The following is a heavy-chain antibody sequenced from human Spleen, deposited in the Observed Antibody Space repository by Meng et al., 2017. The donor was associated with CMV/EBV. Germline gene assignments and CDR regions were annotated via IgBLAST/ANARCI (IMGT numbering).Heavy chain of an antibody. D-gene: IGHD2/OR15-2a*01. Sequence: LSLTCAASGFTFSDHAMHRVRQAPGKGLEWVAVISYDGNKKFYANSVKGRFTISRDNSKNMLYLQMNSLRVEDTAVYYCAARLEEFCRTITCSKVSPLDYWGQGTLVTVSS. CDR1: GFTFSDHA. CDR2: ISYDGNKK. J-gene: IGHJ4*02. V-gene: IGHV3-30*04. CDR3: AARLEEFCRTITCSKVSPLDY.